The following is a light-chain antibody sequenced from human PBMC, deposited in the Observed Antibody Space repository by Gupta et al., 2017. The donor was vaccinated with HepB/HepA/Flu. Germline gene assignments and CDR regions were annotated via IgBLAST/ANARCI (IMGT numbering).Light chain of an antibody. Sequence: QSSLTHPPSVSGSPCQSVTISCTGTSSDVGNYNRVSWYQQPPGTAPNLMIYEVTRRPSGVPDRFSGSKSGNTASLTISGLQAEDEADYYCTSYTTSDTYVVGTGPPVTVL. V-gene: IGLV2-18*02. CDR2: EVT. CDR3: TSYTTSDTYV. J-gene: IGLJ1*01. CDR1: SSDVGNYNR.